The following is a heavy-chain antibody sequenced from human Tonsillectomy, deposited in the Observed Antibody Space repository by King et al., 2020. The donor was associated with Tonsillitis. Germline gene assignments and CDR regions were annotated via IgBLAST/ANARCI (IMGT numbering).Heavy chain of an antibody. CDR2: INPKSGDT. D-gene: IGHD2-2*01. CDR1: GYPFSVYY. Sequence: QLVQSGAEVKKPGASVKVSCTPSGYPFSVYYVHWVRQAPGQGLEWRGWINPKSGDTIYAQKFQDRVTMTRDTTISTAYMELSRLRSDDTAVYYCARALYLLLPPGMDVWGKGTTVTVSS. J-gene: IGHJ6*04. CDR3: ARALYLLLPPGMDV. V-gene: IGHV1-2*02.